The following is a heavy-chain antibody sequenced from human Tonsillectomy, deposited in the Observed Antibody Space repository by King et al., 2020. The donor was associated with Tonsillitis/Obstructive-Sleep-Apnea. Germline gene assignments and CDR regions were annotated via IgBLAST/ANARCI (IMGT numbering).Heavy chain of an antibody. V-gene: IGHV4-59*08. CDR3: ARRGNTWDLRELYYYYYMDV. Sequence: VQLQESGPGLVKPSETLSLTCTVSGGSISSYYWSWIRQPPGKGLEWIGYIYYSGSTNYNPSLKSRVTISVDTSKNQFSLKLSSVTAADTAVYYCARRGNTWDLRELYYYYYMDVWGKGTTVTVSS. J-gene: IGHJ6*03. CDR2: IYYSGST. D-gene: IGHD1-26*01. CDR1: GGSISSYY.